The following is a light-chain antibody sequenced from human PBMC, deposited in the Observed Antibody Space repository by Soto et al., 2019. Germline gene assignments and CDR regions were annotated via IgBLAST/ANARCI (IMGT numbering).Light chain of an antibody. V-gene: IGKV1-8*01. J-gene: IGKJ2*03. CDR2: GAS. CDR3: QQYYSSYS. Sequence: AIRMTQSASSLSASTGDTVIITCRASQDISDYVAWYQHKPGRAPKLLIYGASTLQSGVPPRFSGSGSETEFMLTISRLQSEDFATYYCQQYYSSYSFGQGTKVEIK. CDR1: QDISDY.